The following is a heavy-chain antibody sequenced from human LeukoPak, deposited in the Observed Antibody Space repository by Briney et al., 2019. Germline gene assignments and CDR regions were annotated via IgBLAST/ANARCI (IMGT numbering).Heavy chain of an antibody. CDR3: PRSEGSYGYSAFDI. V-gene: IGHV5-51*01. D-gene: IGHD5-18*01. CDR2: IYPGDSDT. CDR1: GYSFTSYW. J-gene: IGHJ3*02. Sequence: GESLKISCKGSGYSFTSYWIGWVRQMPGKGLEWMGIIYPGDSDTRYSPSFQGQVTISADKSISTAYLQWSSLQASHTAMYYCPRSEGSYGYSAFDIWGQGTMVTVSS.